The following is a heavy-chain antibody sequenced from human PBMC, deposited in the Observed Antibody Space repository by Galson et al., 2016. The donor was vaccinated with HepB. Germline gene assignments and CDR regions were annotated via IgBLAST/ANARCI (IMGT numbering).Heavy chain of an antibody. J-gene: IGHJ4*02. CDR3: ARDRDDDFWNGYYED. V-gene: IGHV3-66*01. CDR2: IYSGGST. CDR1: GITVKSNY. D-gene: IGHD3-3*01. Sequence: SLRLSCAASGITVKSNYVNWVRQAPGKGLEWASVIYSGGSTQYAESVKGRFTVSRDNANNTVFLQMNSLRHEDTAVYFCARDRDDDFWNGYYEDWGQGTLVTVSS.